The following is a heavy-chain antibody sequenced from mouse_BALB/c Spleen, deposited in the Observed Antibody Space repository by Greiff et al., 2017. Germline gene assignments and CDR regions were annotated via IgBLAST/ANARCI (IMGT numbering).Heavy chain of an antibody. D-gene: IGHD4-1*01. CDR1: GFTFSSYA. CDR2: ISSGGSYT. Sequence: EVQLVESGGGLVKPGGSLKLSCAASGFTFSSYAMSWVRQSPEKRLEWVAEISSGGSYTYYPDTVTGRFTISRDNAKNTLYLEMSSLKSEDTAMYYCAGYRNWDSSWFAYWGQGTLVTVSA. V-gene: IGHV5-9-4*01. J-gene: IGHJ3*01. CDR3: AGYRNWDSSWFAY.